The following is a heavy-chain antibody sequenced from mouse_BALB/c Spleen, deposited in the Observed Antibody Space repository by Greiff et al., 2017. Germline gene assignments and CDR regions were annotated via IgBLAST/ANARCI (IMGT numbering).Heavy chain of an antibody. D-gene: IGHD3-3*01. CDR2: ISSGGSYT. J-gene: IGHJ3*01. Sequence: EVQLVESGGGLVKPGGSLKLSCAASGFTFSSYAMSWVRQSPEQRLEWVAEISSGGSYTYYPDTVTGRFTISRDNAKNTLYLEMSSLRSEDTAMYYCAGGDSFAYWGQGTLVTVSA. V-gene: IGHV5-9-4*01. CDR3: AGGDSFAY. CDR1: GFTFSSYA.